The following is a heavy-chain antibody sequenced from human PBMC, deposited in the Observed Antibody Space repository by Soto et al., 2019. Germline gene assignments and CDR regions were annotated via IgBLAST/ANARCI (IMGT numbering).Heavy chain of an antibody. Sequence: EVQLLESGGGLVQPGASLRLSCAVSGFIFGNYMMTWVRQAPGKGLEWVTTIRDGGESTYYADSVKGRFTISRDNSKNTLYLQMDSMGVEDTAVYYCAPHVHCSGGSCHYDAFDIRGQGTMVTVYS. CDR2: IRDGGEST. V-gene: IGHV3-23*01. D-gene: IGHD2-15*01. CDR1: GFIFGNYM. CDR3: APHVHCSGGSCHYDAFDI. J-gene: IGHJ3*02.